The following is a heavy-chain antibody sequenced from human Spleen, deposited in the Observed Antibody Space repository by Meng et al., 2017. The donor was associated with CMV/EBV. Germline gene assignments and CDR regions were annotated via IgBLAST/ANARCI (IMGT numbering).Heavy chain of an antibody. J-gene: IGHJ5*02. CDR1: GFTFRSYG. CDR2: LSSSGGST. V-gene: IGHV3-23*01. CDR3: ARGWRRSSGNWFDP. Sequence: GESLKISCAASGFTFRSYGMSWVRQAPGKGLEWVSGLSSSGGSTYYADSVKGRFTISRDNSKNTLYLQMNSLRAEDTAKYYCARGWRRSSGNWFDPWGQGTLVTVSS. D-gene: IGHD6-25*01.